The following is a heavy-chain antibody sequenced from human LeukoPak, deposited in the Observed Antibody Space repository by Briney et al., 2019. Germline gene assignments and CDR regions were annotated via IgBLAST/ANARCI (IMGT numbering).Heavy chain of an antibody. CDR3: ARGPTRGWFDP. V-gene: IGHV4-59*10. CDR1: GGSFSGYY. Sequence: SETLSLTCAVYGGSFSGYYWSWIRQPAGKGLEWIGRIYTSGSTNYNPSLKSRVTMSVDTSKNQFSLKLSSVTAADTAVYYCARGPTRGWFDPWGQGTLVTVSS. D-gene: IGHD3-10*01. CDR2: IYTSGST. J-gene: IGHJ5*02.